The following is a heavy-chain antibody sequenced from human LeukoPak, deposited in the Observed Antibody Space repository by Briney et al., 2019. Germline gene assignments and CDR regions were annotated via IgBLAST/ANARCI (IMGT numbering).Heavy chain of an antibody. D-gene: IGHD6-13*01. V-gene: IGHV3-64*01. Sequence: PGGSLRLSCAASGFTFSSYAMHWVRQAPGKGLEYVSAISSNGGSTYYANSVKGRFTISRDNSKNTLYLQMGSLRAEDMAVYYCARDGRSGYSSSWYIFSNYYYYGMDVWGQGTTVTVSS. CDR3: ARDGRSGYSSSWYIFSNYYYYGMDV. J-gene: IGHJ6*02. CDR2: ISSNGGST. CDR1: GFTFSSYA.